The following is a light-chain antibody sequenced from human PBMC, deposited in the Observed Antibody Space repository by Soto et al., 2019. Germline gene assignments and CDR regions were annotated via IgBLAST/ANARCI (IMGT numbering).Light chain of an antibody. Sequence: EIVMTQPPATLSVSPGERATLSCRASQSVSSNLAWYQQKPGQAPRLLIYGASTRATGIPARFSGSGSGTEFTLTISSLQSEDFAVYYCQQYNNWPRTFGQGTRWISN. CDR1: QSVSSN. V-gene: IGKV3-15*01. CDR2: GAS. CDR3: QQYNNWPRT. J-gene: IGKJ1*01.